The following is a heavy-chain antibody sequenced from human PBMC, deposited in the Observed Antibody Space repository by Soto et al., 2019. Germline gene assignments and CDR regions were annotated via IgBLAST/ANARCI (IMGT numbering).Heavy chain of an antibody. CDR3: ARYCSGGSCYEVSPHDRAFDI. CDR2: IDPSDSYT. CDR1: GYSLTSYW. V-gene: IGHV5-10-1*01. D-gene: IGHD2-15*01. J-gene: IGHJ3*02. Sequence: ESLKISCKGSGYSLTSYWISWVRQMPGKGLEWMGRIDPSDSYTNYSPSFQGHVTISADKSISTAYLQWSSLKASDTAMYYCARYCSGGSCYEVSPHDRAFDIWGQGTMVTVSS.